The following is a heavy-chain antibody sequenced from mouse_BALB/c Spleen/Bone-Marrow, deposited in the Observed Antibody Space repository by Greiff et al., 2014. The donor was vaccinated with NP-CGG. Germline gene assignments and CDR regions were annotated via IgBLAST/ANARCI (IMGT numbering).Heavy chain of an antibody. CDR3: TRDAMDY. CDR2: IYPGNVNT. CDR1: GYTFTSYY. V-gene: IGHV1S56*01. J-gene: IGHJ4*01. Sequence: VQLQQSGPELVKPGASVRISCKASGYTFTSYYIHWVKQRPGQGLEWIGWIYPGNVNTKYNEKFKGKATLTADKSASTAYMQLCNLTSVDSAVNFCTRDAMDYWGQGTSVTVSS.